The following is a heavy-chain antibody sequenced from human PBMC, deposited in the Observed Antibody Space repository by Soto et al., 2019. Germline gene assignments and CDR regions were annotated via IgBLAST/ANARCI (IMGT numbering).Heavy chain of an antibody. J-gene: IGHJ4*02. CDR1: GFIFSDYW. Sequence: EVQLVESGGGLVQPGGSLRLSCTASGFIFSDYWMIWVRQAPGKGLEWVANIKLYGSEKYYVDSVKGRFTISRDDAKKSVDMQMNSMRAEDSAVYYCARGWGGHGAALDYWGQGTLVTVSS. V-gene: IGHV3-7*05. CDR2: IKLYGSEK. CDR3: ARGWGGHGAALDY. D-gene: IGHD5-12*01.